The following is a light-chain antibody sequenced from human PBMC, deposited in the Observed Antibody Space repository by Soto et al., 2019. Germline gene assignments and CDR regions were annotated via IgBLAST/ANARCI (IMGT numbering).Light chain of an antibody. V-gene: IGLV2-14*01. Sequence: QSALTQPASVSGSPGQPITISCTGTSSDVGGYNYVSWYQQHPGKAPKLIIYNVSNRPSGVSNRFSGSKSGNTASLTISGLQAEDEGHYYCSSFTSSNTVLFGGGTKVTVL. CDR2: NVS. CDR1: SSDVGGYNY. CDR3: SSFTSSNTVL. J-gene: IGLJ2*01.